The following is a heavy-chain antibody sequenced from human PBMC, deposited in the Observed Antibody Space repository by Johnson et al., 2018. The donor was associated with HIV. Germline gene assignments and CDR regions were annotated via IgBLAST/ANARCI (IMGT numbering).Heavy chain of an antibody. Sequence: EVQLVESGGGVVQPGRSLRLSCAASGFILSHAWMSWVHQAPGKGLEWVGRIKRESDGGTRDYAAPVKGRFTISRDDSKNTLFLQMNSLKIDDTAVYYCTRGVNSEGGSIWGQGTMVTVSS. CDR1: GFILSHAW. CDR2: IKRESDGGTR. D-gene: IGHD3-16*01. CDR3: TRGVNSEGGSI. J-gene: IGHJ3*02. V-gene: IGHV3-15*01.